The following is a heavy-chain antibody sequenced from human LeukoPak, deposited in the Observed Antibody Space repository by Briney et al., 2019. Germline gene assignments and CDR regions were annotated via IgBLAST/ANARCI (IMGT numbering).Heavy chain of an antibody. D-gene: IGHD2-15*01. V-gene: IGHV3-7*01. CDR2: IKQDGSEK. J-gene: IGHJ6*03. Sequence: GGSLRLSCAASGFTFSSYWMSWVRQAPGKGLEWVANIKQDGSEKYYVDSVKGRFTISRDDAKNSLYLQMNSLRAEDTVVYYCASLGYCSGGSCYFYYYYYMDVWGKGTTVTVSS. CDR1: GFTFSSYW. CDR3: ASLGYCSGGSCYFYYYYYMDV.